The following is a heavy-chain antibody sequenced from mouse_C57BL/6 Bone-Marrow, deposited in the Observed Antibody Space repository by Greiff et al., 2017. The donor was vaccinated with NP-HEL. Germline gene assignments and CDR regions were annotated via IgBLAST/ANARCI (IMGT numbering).Heavy chain of an antibody. V-gene: IGHV1-64*01. CDR1: GYTFTSYW. D-gene: IGHD1-1*01. J-gene: IGHJ4*01. CDR2: IHPNSGST. Sequence: QVHVKQPGAELVKPGASVKLSCKASGYTFTSYWMHWVKQRPGQGLEWIGMIHPNSGSTNYNEKFKSKATLTVDKSSSTAYMQLSSLTSEDSAVYYCAREGGYYYGFYAMDYWGQGTSVTVSS. CDR3: AREGGYYYGFYAMDY.